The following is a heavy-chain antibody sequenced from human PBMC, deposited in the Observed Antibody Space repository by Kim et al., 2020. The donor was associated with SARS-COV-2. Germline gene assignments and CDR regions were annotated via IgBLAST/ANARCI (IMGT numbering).Heavy chain of an antibody. Sequence: GGSLRLSCAASGFTFSSYSMNWVRQAPGKGLEWVSSISSSSSYIYYADSVKGRFTISRDNAKNSLYLKINSLRAEDTAVYYCASGKAAAGTGLFDPWGQGTLVTVSS. CDR1: GFTFSSYS. CDR2: ISSSSSYI. J-gene: IGHJ5*02. CDR3: ASGKAAAGTGLFDP. D-gene: IGHD6-13*01. V-gene: IGHV3-21*01.